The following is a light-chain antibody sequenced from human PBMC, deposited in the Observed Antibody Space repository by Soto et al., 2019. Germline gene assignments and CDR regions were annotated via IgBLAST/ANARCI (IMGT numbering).Light chain of an antibody. CDR2: KVS. V-gene: IGKV2-30*01. J-gene: IGKJ1*01. CDR3: MQGVYWPPGRA. CDR1: QSLLRTDGNTY. Sequence: DVVMTQSPLSLSVTLGQPASISCRSSQSLLRTDGNTYLNWFQQRPGQSPRRLIYKVSNRDSGVPDRFSGSGSGTDFTLKISRVEAEDVGVYYCMQGVYWPPGRAFGQGTKVEIK.